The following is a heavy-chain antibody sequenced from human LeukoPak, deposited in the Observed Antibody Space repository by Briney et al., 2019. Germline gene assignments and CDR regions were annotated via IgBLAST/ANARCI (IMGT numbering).Heavy chain of an antibody. CDR1: GFTFSNAW. J-gene: IGHJ4*02. D-gene: IGHD1-7*01. Sequence: GGSLRLSCAASGFTFSNAWMSWVRQAPGKGLEWVSYISSSSSTIYYADSVKGRFTISRDNAKNSLYLQMNSLRAEDTAVYYCARLGTTRGDYWGQGTLVTVSS. CDR3: ARLGTTRGDY. V-gene: IGHV3-48*01. CDR2: ISSSSSTI.